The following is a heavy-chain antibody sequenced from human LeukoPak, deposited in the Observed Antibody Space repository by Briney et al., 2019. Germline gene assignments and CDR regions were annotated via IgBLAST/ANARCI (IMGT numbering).Heavy chain of an antibody. Sequence: GGSLRLSCAASGFTFSNYAMNWVRQAPGKGLEWVSVISGIGTNTNYADSVKGRSTISRDNAKNSLYLQMNSLRAEDTAVYYCARTYYDILTGYNPYFDYWGQGTLVTVSS. J-gene: IGHJ4*02. CDR2: ISGIGTNT. CDR3: ARTYYDILTGYNPYFDY. D-gene: IGHD3-9*01. V-gene: IGHV3-21*01. CDR1: GFTFSNYA.